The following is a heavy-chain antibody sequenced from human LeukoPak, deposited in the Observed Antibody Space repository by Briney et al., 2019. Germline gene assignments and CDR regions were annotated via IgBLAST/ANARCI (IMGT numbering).Heavy chain of an antibody. V-gene: IGHV4-34*01. CDR1: GGSFSGYY. CDR3: ARGLTVTTSDDY. D-gene: IGHD4-17*01. CDR2: INHSGST. J-gene: IGHJ4*02. Sequence: SETLSLTCAVYGGSFSGYYWSWIRQPPGKGLEWIGEINHSGSTNYNPSLKSRATISVDTSKNQFSLKLSSVTAADTAVYYCARGLTVTTSDDYWGQGTLVTVSS.